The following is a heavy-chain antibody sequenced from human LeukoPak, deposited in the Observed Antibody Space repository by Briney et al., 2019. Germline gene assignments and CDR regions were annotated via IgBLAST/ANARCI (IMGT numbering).Heavy chain of an antibody. V-gene: IGHV3-66*01. D-gene: IGHD3-16*01. CDR1: GFTVSSNY. CDR3: HLGELFNGFDY. CDR2: IYSGGST. J-gene: IGHJ4*02. Sequence: GGSLRLSCAASGFTVSSNYMSWVRQAPGKGLEWVSVIYSGGSTYYADSVKGRFTISRDNSKNTLYLQMNSLRAEDTAVYYCHLGELFNGFDYWGQGTLVTVSS.